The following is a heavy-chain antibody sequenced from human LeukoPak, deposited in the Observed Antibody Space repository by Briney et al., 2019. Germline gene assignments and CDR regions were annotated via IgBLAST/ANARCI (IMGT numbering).Heavy chain of an antibody. J-gene: IGHJ4*02. CDR3: ARLNSGWNFFDY. Sequence: GGSLRLSCAASGFTFSSYAMSWVRQAPGKGLEWVSGISGSDDYTHSKDSVKGRFAISRDNSKNTLYLQMNSLRADDTAVYYCARLNSGWNFFDYWGQGTLVTVSS. D-gene: IGHD6-19*01. CDR1: GFTFSSYA. V-gene: IGHV3-23*01. CDR2: ISGSDDYT.